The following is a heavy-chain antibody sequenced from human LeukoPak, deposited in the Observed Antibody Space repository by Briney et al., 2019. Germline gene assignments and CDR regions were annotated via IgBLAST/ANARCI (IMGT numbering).Heavy chain of an antibody. CDR2: ISGSGSTI. Sequence: PGGSLRLSCAASGFTFRSYEMTWVRQAPGEGLEWVSYISGSGSTIYYTDSVKGRFTISRDNAKNSLHLQMNSLRAEDTAVYYCAGLVLDYWGQGTLVTVSS. V-gene: IGHV3-48*03. CDR1: GFTFRSYE. J-gene: IGHJ4*02. D-gene: IGHD6-19*01. CDR3: AGLVLDY.